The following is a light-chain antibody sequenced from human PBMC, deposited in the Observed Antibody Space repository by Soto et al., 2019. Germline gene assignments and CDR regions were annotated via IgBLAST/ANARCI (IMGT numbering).Light chain of an antibody. CDR3: TSYTSSSTLV. CDR2: DVS. Sequence: QSVLTQPASVSGSPGQSITISCTGTSSDVGSYNLVSWYQQHPGKAPKLMISDVSHRPSGVSNRFSGSKSGNTASLTISGLQAEDEADYYCTSYTSSSTLVFGGGTKLTVL. J-gene: IGLJ2*01. CDR1: SSDVGSYNL. V-gene: IGLV2-14*02.